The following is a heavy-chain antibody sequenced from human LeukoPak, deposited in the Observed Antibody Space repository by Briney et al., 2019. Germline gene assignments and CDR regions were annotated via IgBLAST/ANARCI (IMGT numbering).Heavy chain of an antibody. CDR3: ARDPPGYCSSTSCYRVDV. D-gene: IGHD2-2*02. Sequence: GGSLRLSCAASGFLFSNYGMHWVRQAPGKGLEWVTFVRYDGRSQYYADSVKGRFTISRDDLKNTLYLQMNSLRAEDMAVYYCARDPPGYCSSTSCYRVDVWGKGTTVTVSS. J-gene: IGHJ6*04. CDR2: VRYDGRSQ. CDR1: GFLFSNYG. V-gene: IGHV3-30*02.